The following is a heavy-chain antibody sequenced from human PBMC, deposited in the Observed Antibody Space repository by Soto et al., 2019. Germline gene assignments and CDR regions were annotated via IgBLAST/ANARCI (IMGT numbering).Heavy chain of an antibody. CDR2: ISSSSSPI. D-gene: IGHD3-3*01. V-gene: IGHV3-48*01. CDR3: SGTNTILDVFDI. Sequence: EVQLVESGGGLVQPGGSLRLSCAAAGFTFSSNDMNWVRQAPGKGLEWVSYISSSSSPIYYADSGRGRFTISRDNAKHTLYLQMNSLRVEDTAVYYCSGTNTILDVFDIWGQGTMVTVSS. J-gene: IGHJ3*02. CDR1: GFTFSSND.